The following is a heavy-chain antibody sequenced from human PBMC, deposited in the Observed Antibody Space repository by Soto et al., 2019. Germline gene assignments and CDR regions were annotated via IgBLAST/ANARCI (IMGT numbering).Heavy chain of an antibody. V-gene: IGHV2-26*01. Sequence: GAGPTLVNPTETLTLTCTVSGFSLSNARMGVSWIRQPPGKALEWLAHIFSNDEKSYSTSLKSRLTISKDTSKSQVVLTMTNMDPVDTATYYCARIGVGYSGYYDAGWPPKYYYYYMDVWGKGTTVTVSS. J-gene: IGHJ6*03. CDR2: IFSNDEK. D-gene: IGHD5-12*01. CDR3: ARIGVGYSGYYDAGWPPKYYYYYMDV. CDR1: GFSLSNARMG.